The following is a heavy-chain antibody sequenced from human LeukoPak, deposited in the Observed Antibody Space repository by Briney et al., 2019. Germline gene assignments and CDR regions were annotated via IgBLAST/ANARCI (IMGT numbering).Heavy chain of an antibody. CDR2: IYTSGST. D-gene: IGHD2-2*02. CDR3: ARGPYCSSTSCYKYCYYGMDV. Sequence: SETLSLICTVSGGYLRSYYWSWIRQPAGKGLEWIGRIYTSGSTNYNPSLKSRVTMSVDTSKNQFSLKLSSVTAADTAVYYCARGPYCSSTSCYKYCYYGMDVWGQGTTVTVSS. J-gene: IGHJ6*02. V-gene: IGHV4-4*07. CDR1: GGYLRSYY.